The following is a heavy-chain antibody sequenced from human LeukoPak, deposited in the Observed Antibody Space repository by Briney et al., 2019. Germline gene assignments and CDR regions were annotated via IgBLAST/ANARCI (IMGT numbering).Heavy chain of an antibody. J-gene: IGHJ4*02. CDR2: IYHSGTT. V-gene: IGHV4-38-2*02. Sequence: PSETLSLTCTVSGGSISGYYWGWIRQPPGKGLEWIGSIYHSGTTYYNPSLKSRVTISVDTSKNQFSLKLSSVTATDTAVYYCARVTEEVDYWGQGTLVTVSS. CDR1: GGSISGYY. CDR3: ARVTEEVDY.